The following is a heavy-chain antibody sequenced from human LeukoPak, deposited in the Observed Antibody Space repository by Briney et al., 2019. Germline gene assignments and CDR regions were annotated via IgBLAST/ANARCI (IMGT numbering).Heavy chain of an antibody. D-gene: IGHD3-22*01. CDR2: IYYSGST. V-gene: IGHV4-59*01. J-gene: IGHJ4*02. CDR1: GGAISSYY. Sequence: SETLSLTCTVSGGAISSYYWSWIRQPPGKGLEWIGYIYYSGSTNYNPSLKSRVTISVDTSKNQFSLKLSSVTAADTAVYYCASTDYYDSSGTFDYWGQGTLVTVSS. CDR3: ASTDYYDSSGTFDY.